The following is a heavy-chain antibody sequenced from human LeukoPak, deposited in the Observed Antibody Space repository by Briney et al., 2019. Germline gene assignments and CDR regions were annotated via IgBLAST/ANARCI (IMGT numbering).Heavy chain of an antibody. Sequence: ASVKVSCKASGYTFTSYYMHWVRQAPGQGLEWMGIINPSGGSTSYAQKFQGRVTMTRATSTSTVYMELSSLRSEDTAVYSCARDLYDPYYYYYGMDVWGQGTTVTVSS. CDR1: GYTFTSYY. CDR3: ARDLYDPYYYYYGMDV. CDR2: INPSGGST. V-gene: IGHV1-46*01. J-gene: IGHJ6*02. D-gene: IGHD5/OR15-5a*01.